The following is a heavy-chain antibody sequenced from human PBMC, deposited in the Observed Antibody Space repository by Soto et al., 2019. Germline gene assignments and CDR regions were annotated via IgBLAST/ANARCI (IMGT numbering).Heavy chain of an antibody. D-gene: IGHD3-22*01. CDR3: ARSRDGNYYDSSGYGFDY. V-gene: IGHV1-2*04. CDR2: INPNSGGT. J-gene: IGHJ4*02. Sequence: ASVKVSCKASGYTFTGYYMHWVRQAPGQGLEWMGWINPNSGGTNYAQKFQGWVTMTRDTSISTAYMELSRLRSDDTAVYYCARSRDGNYYDSSGYGFDYWGQGXLVTVYS. CDR1: GYTFTGYY.